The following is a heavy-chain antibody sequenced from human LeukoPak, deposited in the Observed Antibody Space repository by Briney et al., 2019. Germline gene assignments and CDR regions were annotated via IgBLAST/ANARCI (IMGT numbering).Heavy chain of an antibody. V-gene: IGHV5-51*01. CDR3: VRRTTGEYYFDY. D-gene: IGHD7-27*01. CDR2: IYPGDSDI. J-gene: IGHJ4*02. CDR1: GYRFTIYW. Sequence: GESLKISCRGSGYRFTIYWIGWVRQMPGRGLEWIGIIYPGDSDIRYSPSFQGQVNISADKSISTAYLQWSSLKASDTAMYYCVRRTTGEYYFDYWGQGTLVTVSS.